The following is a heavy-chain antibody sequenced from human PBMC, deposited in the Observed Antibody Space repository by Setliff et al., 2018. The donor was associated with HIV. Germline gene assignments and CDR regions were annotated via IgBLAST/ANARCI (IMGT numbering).Heavy chain of an antibody. Sequence: PGGSLRLSCAASGFTFSDYAMNWVRQAPGKGLEWVSAISGSGGSTYYADSVQGRFTISRDNSKNTLYLQMNSLRAEDTAVYYCAKDDVPRDFDIWGQGTMVTVSS. V-gene: IGHV3-23*01. CDR1: GFTFSDYA. CDR2: ISGSGGST. CDR3: AKDDVPRDFDI. J-gene: IGHJ3*02.